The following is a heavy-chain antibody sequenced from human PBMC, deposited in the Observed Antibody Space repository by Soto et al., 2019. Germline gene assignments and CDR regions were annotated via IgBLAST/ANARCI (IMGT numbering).Heavy chain of an antibody. CDR3: ARDRRKIEYSSSSDPRYYYGMDV. D-gene: IGHD6-6*01. V-gene: IGHV3-74*01. Sequence: GGSLRLSCAASGFTFSSYWMHWVRQAPGKGLVWVSRINSDGSSTSYAESVKGRFTISRDNAKNTLYLQMNSLRAEDTAVYYCARDRRKIEYSSSSDPRYYYGMDVWGQGTTVTVSS. CDR1: GFTFSSYW. CDR2: INSDGSST. J-gene: IGHJ6*02.